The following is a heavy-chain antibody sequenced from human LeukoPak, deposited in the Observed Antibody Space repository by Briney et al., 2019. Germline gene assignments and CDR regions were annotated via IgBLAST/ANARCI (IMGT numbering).Heavy chain of an antibody. CDR2: FHPEDGET. J-gene: IGHJ4*02. CDR3: ATALEYCSSTSCYTFDY. CDR1: GYTLTELS. D-gene: IGHD2-2*02. V-gene: IGHV1-24*01. Sequence: ASVTVSCKVSGYTLTELSMHWVRQAPGKGLEWMGGFHPEDGETIYAQKFQGRVTMTEDTSTDTAYMELSSLRSEDTAVYYCATALEYCSSTSCYTFDYWGQGTLVTVSS.